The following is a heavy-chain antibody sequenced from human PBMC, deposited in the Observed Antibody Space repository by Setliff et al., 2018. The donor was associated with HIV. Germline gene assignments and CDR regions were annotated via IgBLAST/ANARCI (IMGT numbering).Heavy chain of an antibody. CDR2: ISAYNGNT. D-gene: IGHD4-4*01. CDR1: GYTFINYG. Sequence: ASVKVSCKASGYTFINYGISWVRQAPGQGLEWMGWISAYNGNTNYAQQLQGRVTMTMDIPKDTDYTELSSLRSEDTAVYYCARDAFDYTAYYYSYMDVWGKGTTVTVSS. J-gene: IGHJ6*03. CDR3: ARDAFDYTAYYYSYMDV. V-gene: IGHV1-18*01.